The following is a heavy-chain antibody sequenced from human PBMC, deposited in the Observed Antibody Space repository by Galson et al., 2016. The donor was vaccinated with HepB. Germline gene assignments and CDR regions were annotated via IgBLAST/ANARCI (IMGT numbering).Heavy chain of an antibody. Sequence: QSGAEVKKPGESLKISCKGSGYSFTNFWIGWVRQMPEKGLEWMGIIYPGDSDTRYSPSFRGRVTISADKSITTAYLQWSSLKASDNAIYYCARLPVTTVKTPVGGADYWGQGTLVTVSS. CDR2: IYPGDSDT. D-gene: IGHD4-23*01. V-gene: IGHV5-51*01. CDR1: GYSFTNFW. J-gene: IGHJ4*02. CDR3: ARLPVTTVKTPVGGADY.